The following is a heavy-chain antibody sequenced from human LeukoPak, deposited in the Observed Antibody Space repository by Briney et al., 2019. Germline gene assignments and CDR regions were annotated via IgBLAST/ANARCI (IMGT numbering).Heavy chain of an antibody. CDR3: ARVGGYSYGSHFDY. CDR1: GGTFSSYA. CDR2: IIPIFGTA. Sequence: SVKVSCKASGGTFSSYAISWVRQAPGQGLEWMGRIIPIFGTANYAQKFQGRVTTTTDESTSTAYMELSSLRSEDTAVYYCARVGGYSYGSHFDYWGQGTLVTVSS. J-gene: IGHJ4*02. V-gene: IGHV1-69*05. D-gene: IGHD5-18*01.